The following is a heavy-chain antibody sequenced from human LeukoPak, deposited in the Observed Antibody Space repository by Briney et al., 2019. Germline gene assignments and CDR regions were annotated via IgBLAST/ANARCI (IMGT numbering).Heavy chain of an antibody. J-gene: IGHJ3*01. D-gene: IGHD1-26*01. CDR3: VTDWVGTKYVFDV. CDR2: IQHSGTT. CDR1: CDSISSGYY. V-gene: IGHV4-38-2*02. Sequence: SEPLSLTCAVFCDSISSGYYWGWIRQPPGTGLEWIGSIQHSGTTYHNPSLKSRVTISVARSKNQFSLRSRSTRAANTAGFYSVTDWVGTKYVFDVWGQGTMVTVSS.